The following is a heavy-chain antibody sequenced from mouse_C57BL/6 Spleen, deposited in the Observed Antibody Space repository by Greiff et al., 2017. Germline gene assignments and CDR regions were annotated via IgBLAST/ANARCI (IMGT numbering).Heavy chain of an antibody. CDR1: GYAFSSSW. CDR2: IYPADGDT. V-gene: IGHV1-82*01. CDR3: ASGAYDGRYFDV. J-gene: IGHJ1*03. D-gene: IGHD2-12*01. Sequence: VQLVESGPELVMPGASVKISCKASGYAFSSSWMHWVKQRPGQGLEWIGRIYPADGDTNYNGKFKGKATLTADKSSSTAYMQLSSLTSEDSAVYFCASGAYDGRYFDVWGKGTTVTVSS.